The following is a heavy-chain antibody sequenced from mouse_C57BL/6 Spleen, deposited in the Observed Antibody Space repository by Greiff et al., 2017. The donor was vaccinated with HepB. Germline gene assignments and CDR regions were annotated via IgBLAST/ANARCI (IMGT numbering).Heavy chain of an antibody. D-gene: IGHD2-4*01. J-gene: IGHJ1*03. CDR1: GFTFSNYW. Sequence: EVKVVESGGGLVQPGGSMKLSCVASGFTFSNYWMNWVRQSPEKGLEWVAQIRLKSDNYATHYAESVKGRFTISRDDSKSSVYLQMNNLRAEDTGIYYCTGPFYYDYDGWYFDVWGTGTTVTVSS. CDR2: IRLKSDNYAT. V-gene: IGHV6-3*01. CDR3: TGPFYYDYDGWYFDV.